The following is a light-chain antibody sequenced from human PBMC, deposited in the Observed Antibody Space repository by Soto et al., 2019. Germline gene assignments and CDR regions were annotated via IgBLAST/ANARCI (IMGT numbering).Light chain of an antibody. CDR2: EVS. CDR1: SSDVGGYNY. CDR3: SSYAGSSNV. J-gene: IGLJ1*01. Sequence: QPVLTQPTCASWSPGQSVAISCTGTSSDVGGYNYVSWYQQHPGKAPKLMIYEVSKRPSGVPDRFSGSKSGNTASLTVSGLQAEDEADYYCSSYAGSSNVFGTGTKVTVL. V-gene: IGLV2-8*01.